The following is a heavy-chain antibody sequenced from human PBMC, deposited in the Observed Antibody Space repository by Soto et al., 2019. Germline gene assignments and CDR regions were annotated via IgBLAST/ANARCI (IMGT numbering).Heavy chain of an antibody. CDR2: INHSGST. CDR1: GWSFSCYY. V-gene: IGHV4-34*01. CDR3: ARARPPIVVVTARIKRGWFHP. Sequence: PRETLSLTCAIYGWSFSCYYWSWIRQPPGKGLEWIGEINHSGSTNYNPSLESRVTISVDTSKNQFSLKLSSVTAADTAVYYCARARPPIVVVTARIKRGWFHPWGQGTLVTV. D-gene: IGHD2-21*02. J-gene: IGHJ5*02.